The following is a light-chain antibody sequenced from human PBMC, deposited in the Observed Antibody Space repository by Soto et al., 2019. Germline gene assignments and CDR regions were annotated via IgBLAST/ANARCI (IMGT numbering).Light chain of an antibody. CDR2: GAS. Sequence: EIVLTQSPGTLSLSPGARATLSCRASQSVSSSFLAWYQQKPGQAPRLLIYGASNRATGIPDGFSGSGSGKDFTLTISRLEPEDFAVYYCQQYVTSPWAFGQGPKVAIE. J-gene: IGKJ1*01. V-gene: IGKV3-20*01. CDR3: QQYVTSPWA. CDR1: QSVSSSF.